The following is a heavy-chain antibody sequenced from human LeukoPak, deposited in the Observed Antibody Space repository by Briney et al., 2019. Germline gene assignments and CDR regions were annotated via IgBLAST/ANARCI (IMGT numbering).Heavy chain of an antibody. Sequence: SETLSLTCTVYGGSFSGYYWSWIRQPPGKGLEWIGEINHSGSTNYNPSLKSRVTISVDTSKNQFSLKLSSVTAADTAVYYCARGPGRFGVVIAFFDYWGQGTLVTVSS. V-gene: IGHV4-34*01. CDR3: ARGPGRFGVVIAFFDY. CDR2: INHSGST. CDR1: GGSFSGYY. D-gene: IGHD3-3*01. J-gene: IGHJ4*02.